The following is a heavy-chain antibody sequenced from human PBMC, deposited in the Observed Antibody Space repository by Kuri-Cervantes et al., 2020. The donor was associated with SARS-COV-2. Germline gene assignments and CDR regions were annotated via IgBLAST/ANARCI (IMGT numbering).Heavy chain of an antibody. CDR2: IYYSGST. CDR3: VKGGARITNSGVVIANWFDP. Sequence: GSLRLSCAVYGGSFSGYYWSWIRQPPGKGLEWIGSIYYSGSTYYNPSLKSRVTISVDTSKNQFSLKLSSVTAADTAVYYCVKGGARITNSGVVIANWFDPWGQGTLVTVSS. J-gene: IGHJ5*02. CDR1: GGSFSGYY. V-gene: IGHV4-34*01. D-gene: IGHD3-3*01.